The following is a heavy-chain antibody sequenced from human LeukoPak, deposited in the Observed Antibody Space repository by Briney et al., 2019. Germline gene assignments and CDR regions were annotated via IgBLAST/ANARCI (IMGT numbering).Heavy chain of an antibody. CDR3: GKDYDSSGYYIPADY. CDR1: GFTFSRYG. Sequence: GGSLRLSCAASGFTFSRYGMHWVRQAPGKGLEWVAVRSSAGISKYYADSVKGRLTISRDNSQNTVYLQMNSLRAEDTAVYYCGKDYDSSGYYIPADYWGQGTPVIVSS. J-gene: IGHJ4*02. V-gene: IGHV3-30*18. D-gene: IGHD3-22*01. CDR2: RSSAGISK.